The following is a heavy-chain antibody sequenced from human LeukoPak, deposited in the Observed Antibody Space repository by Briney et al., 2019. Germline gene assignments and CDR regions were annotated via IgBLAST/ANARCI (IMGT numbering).Heavy chain of an antibody. CDR2: ISDGDGGA. CDR3: AKVANYYGSGVYYKGYVDH. J-gene: IGHJ4*02. V-gene: IGHV3-23*01. CDR1: GFTFSGSA. D-gene: IGHD3-10*01. Sequence: PGGSLRLSCAASGFTFSGSAMTWVRQAPGKGLEWVSLISDGDGGAYYADSVKGRFTISRDNSKNTLYLQMSTLRPEDTAVYYCAKVANYYGSGVYYKGYVDHWGQGTLVAVSS.